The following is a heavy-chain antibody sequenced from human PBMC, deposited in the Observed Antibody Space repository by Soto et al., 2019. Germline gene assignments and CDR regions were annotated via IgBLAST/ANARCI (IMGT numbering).Heavy chain of an antibody. J-gene: IGHJ4*02. V-gene: IGHV3-74*01. CDR1: GFTFSRYW. CDR2: ISSDGSNA. Sequence: GGSLRLSCAASGFTFSRYWMHWVRQAPGKGLVWVSRISSDGSNAIYADSVKGRLTISRDNAKNTLHLQMNSLRAEDTATYYCTRDQVDSSGYYFYDFWGRGTLVTVSS. CDR3: TRDQVDSSGYYFYDF. D-gene: IGHD3-22*01.